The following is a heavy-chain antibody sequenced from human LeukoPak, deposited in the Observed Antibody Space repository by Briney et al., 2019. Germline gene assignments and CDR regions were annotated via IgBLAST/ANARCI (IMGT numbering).Heavy chain of an antibody. CDR1: GASISGFY. CDR3: ARHQWVPAFDI. Sequence: PSETLSLTCTVSGASISGFYWNWIRQPPGKGLEWLGYIYYSGSTNYNPSLKSRVTISIDTSKNQFSLKLSSVTAADTAVYYCARHQWVPAFDIWGQGTMVTVSS. J-gene: IGHJ3*02. CDR2: IYYSGST. V-gene: IGHV4-59*08. D-gene: IGHD1-26*01.